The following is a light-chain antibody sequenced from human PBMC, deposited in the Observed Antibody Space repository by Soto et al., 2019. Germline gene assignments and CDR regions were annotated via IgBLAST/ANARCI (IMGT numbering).Light chain of an antibody. CDR3: QKYYDYPPLI. CDR1: RNINRK. Sequence: EIVMTQSPATLSVSPGERATLSCRASRNINRKLAWYQQKPGQAPRLLISGASTRATGIPARFSGSGSGTEVTLTISSLQSEDFAVDYCQKYYDYPPLIFGGGTKVAIK. V-gene: IGKV3-15*01. J-gene: IGKJ4*01. CDR2: GAS.